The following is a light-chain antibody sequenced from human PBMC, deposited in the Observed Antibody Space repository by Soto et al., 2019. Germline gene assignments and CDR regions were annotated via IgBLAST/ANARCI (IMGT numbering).Light chain of an antibody. Sequence: QSVLTQPPSASGTPGQRVTISCSGSSSNIGSNTVNWYQQLPGTAPKLLIYSNNQRPSGVPDRFSGSKSGTSASLAISVLQSEDEADYYCAAWVDSLNGPGVFGGGTKLTVL. CDR1: SSNIGSNT. CDR2: SNN. CDR3: AAWVDSLNGPGV. J-gene: IGLJ3*02. V-gene: IGLV1-44*01.